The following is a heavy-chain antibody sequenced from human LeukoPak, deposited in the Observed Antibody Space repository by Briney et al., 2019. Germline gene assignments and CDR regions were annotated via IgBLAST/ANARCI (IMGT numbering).Heavy chain of an antibody. CDR2: ISGSGGST. J-gene: IGHJ4*02. Sequence: GGSLRLSCAASGFTFSSYAMSWVRQAPGKGLEWVSAISGSGGSTYYADSVKGRFTISRDNSKNTLYLQMNSLRAEDTAVYYCAYGEGFLEWLPFDYWGQGTLVTVSS. D-gene: IGHD3-3*01. CDR1: GFTFSSYA. V-gene: IGHV3-23*01. CDR3: AYGEGFLEWLPFDY.